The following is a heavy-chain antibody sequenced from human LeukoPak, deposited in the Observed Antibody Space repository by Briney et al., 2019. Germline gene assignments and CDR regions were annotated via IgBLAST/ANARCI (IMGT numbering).Heavy chain of an antibody. D-gene: IGHD6-19*01. V-gene: IGHV4-59*08. CDR2: IYYSGST. Sequence: SETLSLTCTVSGGSIRSYYWSWIRQPPGKGLEWIGYIYYSGSTNYNPSLKSRVSISVDTSKNQFSLKLSSVTAADTAVYYCARRGYSSGWNGDWFDPWGQGTLVTVSS. CDR3: ARRGYSSGWNGDWFDP. CDR1: GGSIRSYY. J-gene: IGHJ5*02.